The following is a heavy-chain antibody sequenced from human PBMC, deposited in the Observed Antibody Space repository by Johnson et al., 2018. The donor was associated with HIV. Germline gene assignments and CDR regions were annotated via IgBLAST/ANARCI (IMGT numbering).Heavy chain of an antibody. CDR1: GFTFSSYA. D-gene: IGHD1-26*01. J-gene: IGHJ3*02. CDR2: ISYDGSNK. Sequence: QMLLVESGGGVVQPGRSLRLSCAASGFTFSSYAMHWVRQAPGKGLEWVAVISYDGSNKYYADSVKGRFTISRDNAKNSLYLQMNSLRAEDTAVYYCARDSGYSGSYFGAFDIWGQGTMVTVSS. V-gene: IGHV3-30*04. CDR3: ARDSGYSGSYFGAFDI.